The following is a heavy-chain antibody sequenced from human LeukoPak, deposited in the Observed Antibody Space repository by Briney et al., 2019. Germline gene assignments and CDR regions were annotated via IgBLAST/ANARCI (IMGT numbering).Heavy chain of an antibody. Sequence: PSETLSLTCTVSGGSISSYYWSWIRQPPGKGLEWIGYIYYSGSTNYDPSLKSRVTISVDTSKNQFSLKLSSVTAADTAVYYCARDNWNYGSSMDVWGQGTTVTVSS. D-gene: IGHD1-7*01. CDR2: IYYSGST. CDR1: GGSISSYY. CDR3: ARDNWNYGSSMDV. V-gene: IGHV4-59*01. J-gene: IGHJ6*02.